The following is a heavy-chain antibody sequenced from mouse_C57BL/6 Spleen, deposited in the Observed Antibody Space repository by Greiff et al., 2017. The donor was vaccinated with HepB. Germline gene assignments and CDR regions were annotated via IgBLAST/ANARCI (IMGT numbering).Heavy chain of an antibody. CDR1: GYTFTSYW. CDR2: IYPGSGST. J-gene: IGHJ1*03. V-gene: IGHV1-55*01. D-gene: IGHD1-1*01. Sequence: QVQLQQPGAELVKPGASVKMSCKASGYTFTSYWITWVKQRPGQGLEWIGDIYPGSGSTNYNEKFKSKATLTVDTSSSTAYMQLSSLTSEDSAVYYCARYLYYGSSYGYFDVWGTGTTVTVSS. CDR3: ARYLYYGSSYGYFDV.